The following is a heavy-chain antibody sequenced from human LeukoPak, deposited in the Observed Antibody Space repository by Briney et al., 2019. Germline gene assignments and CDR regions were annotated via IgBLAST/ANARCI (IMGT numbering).Heavy chain of an antibody. J-gene: IGHJ4*02. Sequence: GGSLRLSCAASGLTVSRNYMSWVRQAPGKGLESVSVIYSGGSTYYAESVKGRFTISRDNSKNTLYLQMNSLRAEDTAVYYCAKAKDTAMANFFDYWGQGTLVTVSS. D-gene: IGHD5-18*01. CDR1: GLTVSRNY. CDR2: IYSGGST. CDR3: AKAKDTAMANFFDY. V-gene: IGHV3-53*01.